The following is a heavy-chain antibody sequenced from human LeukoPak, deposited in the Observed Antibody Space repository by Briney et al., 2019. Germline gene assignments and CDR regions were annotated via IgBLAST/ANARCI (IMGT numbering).Heavy chain of an antibody. CDR3: ARDPYSYGPYWYFDL. CDR2: IYHSGST. Sequence: SETLSLTCSVSGGSISGYYWSWIRQPPGKGQEWIGYIYHSGSTNYNPSLTSRVTISRDTSKNQFSLKLSTVTAADTAVYYCARDPYSYGPYWYFDLWGRGILVTVSS. CDR1: GGSISGYY. V-gene: IGHV4-59*01. D-gene: IGHD5-18*01. J-gene: IGHJ2*01.